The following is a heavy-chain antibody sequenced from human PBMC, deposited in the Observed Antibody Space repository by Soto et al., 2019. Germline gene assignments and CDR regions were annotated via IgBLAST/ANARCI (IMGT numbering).Heavy chain of an antibody. D-gene: IGHD2-15*01. V-gene: IGHV3-33*01. J-gene: IGHJ4*02. CDR3: ARYGSGECNRGSCYSPFDY. Sequence: GGSLRLSCAPSGFNFSSYGMHWVRQAPGKGLEWVAVIWYDGSNKYYADSVKGRFTISRDNSKNTLYLQMNSLRAEGTAVYYCARYGSGECNRGSCYSPFDYWGQGTLVTVSS. CDR2: IWYDGSNK. CDR1: GFNFSSYG.